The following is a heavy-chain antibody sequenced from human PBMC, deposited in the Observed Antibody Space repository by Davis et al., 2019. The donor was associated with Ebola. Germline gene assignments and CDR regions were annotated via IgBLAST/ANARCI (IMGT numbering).Heavy chain of an antibody. D-gene: IGHD6-13*01. J-gene: IGHJ4*02. CDR3: ARGSIWPDY. Sequence: PGGSLRLSCAASGFTFSSYSMNWVRQAPGKGLEWVSSISSSSSYIYYADSLKGRFTISRDNAKNSLYLQMNSLRAEDTAIYYCARGSIWPDYWGQGTLVTVSS. CDR2: ISSSSSYI. V-gene: IGHV3-21*01. CDR1: GFTFSSYS.